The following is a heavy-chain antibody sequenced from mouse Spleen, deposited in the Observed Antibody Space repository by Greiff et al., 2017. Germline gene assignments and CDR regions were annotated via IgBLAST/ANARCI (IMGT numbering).Heavy chain of an antibody. CDR1: GFTFSSYG. CDR2: ISGGGSYT. J-gene: IGHJ4*01. V-gene: IGHV5-9-2*01. CDR3: ARRLGRDAMDY. D-gene: IGHD4-1*01. Sequence: EVKLVESGGGLVKPGGSLKLSCAASGFTFSSYGMSWVRQTPEKRLEWVATISGGGSYTYYPDSVKGRFTISRDNAKNNLYLQMSSLRSEDTALYYCARRLGRDAMDYWGQGTSVTVSS.